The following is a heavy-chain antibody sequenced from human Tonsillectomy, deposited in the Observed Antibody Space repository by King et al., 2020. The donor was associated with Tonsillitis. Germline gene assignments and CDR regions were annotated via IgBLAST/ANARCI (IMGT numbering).Heavy chain of an antibody. Sequence: VQLVESGGGLVQRGGSLRLSCAASGFTASGFSFSSSWMTWVRQAPGKGLEWVANIKPAGGDKYYVDSVKGRFSISRDNTKNSLYLQMNSLRPEDTAVYYCARWAGRDYWGQGTLVTVSS. CDR2: IKPAGGDK. CDR3: ARWAGRDY. CDR1: GFSFSSSW. D-gene: IGHD6-19*01. J-gene: IGHJ4*02. V-gene: IGHV3-7*03.